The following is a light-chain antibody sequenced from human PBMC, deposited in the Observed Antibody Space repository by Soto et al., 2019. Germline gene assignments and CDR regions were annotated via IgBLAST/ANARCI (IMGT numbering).Light chain of an antibody. CDR1: QSISSW. CDR2: DAS. Sequence: TQSPGNLSLSPGERATLSCRASQSISSWLAWYQHKPGKVPKLLIYDASNLDSGVPSRFSGSGSGTEFSLTISNLQPDDCATYYCQQYENYWTFGQGTKVDIK. V-gene: IGKV1-5*01. J-gene: IGKJ1*01. CDR3: QQYENYWT.